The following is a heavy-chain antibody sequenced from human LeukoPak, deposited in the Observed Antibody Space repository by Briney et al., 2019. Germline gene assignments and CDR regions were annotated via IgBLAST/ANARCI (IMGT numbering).Heavy chain of an antibody. D-gene: IGHD5-12*01. Sequence: GASVKVSCKASGYTFTGYYMHWVRQAPGQGLEWMGIINPSGGSTSYAQKFQGRVTMTRDTSTSTVYMELSSLRSEDTAVYYCAISRDGYQLDYWGQGTLVTVSS. V-gene: IGHV1-46*01. CDR1: GYTFTGYY. J-gene: IGHJ4*02. CDR3: AISRDGYQLDY. CDR2: INPSGGST.